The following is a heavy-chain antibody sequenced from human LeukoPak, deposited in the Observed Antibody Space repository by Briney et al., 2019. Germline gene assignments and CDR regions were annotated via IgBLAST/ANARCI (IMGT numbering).Heavy chain of an antibody. D-gene: IGHD6-13*01. J-gene: IGHJ4*02. V-gene: IGHV3-9*01. CDR1: GFTFSSSA. Sequence: QAGGSLRLSCAASGFTFSSSAMSWVRQAPGKGLEWVSGISWNSGSIGYADSVKGRFTISRDNAKNSLYLQMNSLRAEDTALYYCAKRGSARDPILYSSSWYPEDYWGQGTLVTVSS. CDR2: ISWNSGSI. CDR3: AKRGSARDPILYSSSWYPEDY.